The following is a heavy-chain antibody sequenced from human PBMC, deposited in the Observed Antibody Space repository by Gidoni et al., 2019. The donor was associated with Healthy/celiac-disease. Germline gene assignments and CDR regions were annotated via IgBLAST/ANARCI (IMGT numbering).Heavy chain of an antibody. J-gene: IGHJ4*02. Sequence: QVQLQESGPGLVKPSQTLSLTCTVSGGSISSGGYYWSWIRQHPGKGLEWIGYIYYSGSTYYNPSLKSRVTISVDTSKNQFSLMRSSVTAADPAVYYCARDGGRAQFDYWGQGTLVTVSS. CDR2: IYYSGST. D-gene: IGHD3-16*01. V-gene: IGHV4-31*03. CDR1: GGSISSGGYY. CDR3: ARDGGRAQFDY.